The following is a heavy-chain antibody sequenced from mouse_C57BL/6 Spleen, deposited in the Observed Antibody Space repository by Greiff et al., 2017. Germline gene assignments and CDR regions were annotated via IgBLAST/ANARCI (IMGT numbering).Heavy chain of an antibody. J-gene: IGHJ2*01. Sequence: QVQLQQPGAELVKPGASVKLSCKASGYTFTSYWMHWVKQRPGRGLEWIGRIDPNRGGTKSNEKFKSKATLTVDKPSSTAYMQLSSLTSEDSAVYYCARGGFITTVVVPDYWGQGTTLTVSS. CDR1: GYTFTSYW. V-gene: IGHV1-72*01. D-gene: IGHD1-1*01. CDR3: ARGGFITTVVVPDY. CDR2: IDPNRGGT.